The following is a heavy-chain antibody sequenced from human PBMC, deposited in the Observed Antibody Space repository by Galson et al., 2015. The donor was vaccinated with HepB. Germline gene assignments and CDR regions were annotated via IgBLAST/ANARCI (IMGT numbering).Heavy chain of an antibody. J-gene: IGHJ6*02. D-gene: IGHD3-9*01. CDR3: ARALPPAYYDILTGYYTSYGMDV. V-gene: IGHV3-64*02. Sequence: LRLSCAASGFSSSNYAMHWVRQAPGKGLEYVSTISSNGGSTYYADAVKGRFTISRDNSKNTLYLQMGSLRAEDMAVYYCARALPPAYYDILTGYYTSYGMDVWGQGTTVTVSS. CDR1: GFSSSNYA. CDR2: ISSNGGST.